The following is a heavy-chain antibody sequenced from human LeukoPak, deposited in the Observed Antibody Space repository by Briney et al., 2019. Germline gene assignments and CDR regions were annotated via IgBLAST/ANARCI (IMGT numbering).Heavy chain of an antibody. Sequence: SETLSLTCTVSGGSISSGGYYWSWIHQHPGKGLEWIGYLYYTGTTYYNPSLKSRIIISVDTSKTQFSLRLSSVSAADTAIYYCARDLGVRGMDVWGQGTTVTVSS. V-gene: IGHV4-31*03. D-gene: IGHD2-21*01. CDR1: GGSISSGGYY. J-gene: IGHJ6*02. CDR2: LYYTGTT. CDR3: ARDLGVRGMDV.